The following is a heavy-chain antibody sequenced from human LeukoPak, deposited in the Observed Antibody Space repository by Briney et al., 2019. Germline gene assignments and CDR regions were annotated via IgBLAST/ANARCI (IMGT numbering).Heavy chain of an antibody. V-gene: IGHV1-2*02. Sequence: ASVKVSCKASGYTFTGYYMHWVRQPPGQGLEWMGWINPNSGGTNYAQKFQGRVTMTRDTSISTAYMELSRLRSDDTAVYYCARVRYYDSSGHYPYYFDYWGQGTLVTVFS. D-gene: IGHD3-22*01. J-gene: IGHJ4*02. CDR2: INPNSGGT. CDR1: GYTFTGYY. CDR3: ARVRYYDSSGHYPYYFDY.